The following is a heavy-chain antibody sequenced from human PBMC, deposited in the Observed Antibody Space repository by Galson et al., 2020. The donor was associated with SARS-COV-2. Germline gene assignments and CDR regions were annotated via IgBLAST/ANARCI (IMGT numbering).Heavy chain of an antibody. CDR3: ATGSDSSGYYLPYYYYGMDV. CDR1: GGSVSSGSYY. J-gene: IGHJ6*02. V-gene: IGHV4-61*01. D-gene: IGHD3-22*01. Sequence: SETLSLTCTVSGGSVSSGSYYWSWIRQPPGKGLEWIGYIYYSGSTNYNPSLKSRVTISVDTSKNQFSLKLSSVTAADTAVYYCATGSDSSGYYLPYYYYGMDVWGQGTTVTVSS. CDR2: IYYSGST.